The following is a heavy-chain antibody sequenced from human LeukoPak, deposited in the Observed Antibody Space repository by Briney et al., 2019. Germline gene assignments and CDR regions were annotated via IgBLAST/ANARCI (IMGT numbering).Heavy chain of an antibody. CDR1: GFTFSSYA. Sequence: GGSLRLSCAASGFTFSSYAMSWVRQAPGKGLEWVSAISGSGGSTYYADSVKGRFTISRDNSKNTLYLQMNSLRPEDTAVYYCAKNYDYWSGDYYMDVWGKGTTVTVSS. CDR3: AKNYDYWSGDYYMDV. CDR2: ISGSGGST. D-gene: IGHD3-3*01. J-gene: IGHJ6*03. V-gene: IGHV3-23*01.